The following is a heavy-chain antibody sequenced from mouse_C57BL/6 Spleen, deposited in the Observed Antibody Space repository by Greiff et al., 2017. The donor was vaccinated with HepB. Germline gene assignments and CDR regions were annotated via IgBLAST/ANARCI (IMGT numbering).Heavy chain of an antibody. J-gene: IGHJ3*01. V-gene: IGHV5-12*01. D-gene: IGHD3-3*01. CDR3: ARRERDTWFAY. CDR1: GFTFSDYY. CDR2: ISNGGGST. Sequence: DVMLVESGGGLVQPGGSLKLSCAASGFTFSDYYMYWVRQTPEKRLEWVAYISNGGGSTYYPDTVKGRFTISRDNAKNTLYLQMSRLKSEDTAMYYCARRERDTWFAYWGQGTLVTVSA.